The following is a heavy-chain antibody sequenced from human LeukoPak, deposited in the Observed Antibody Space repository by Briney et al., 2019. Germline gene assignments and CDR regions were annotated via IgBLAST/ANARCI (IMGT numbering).Heavy chain of an antibody. CDR2: IYSGGST. J-gene: IGHJ4*02. V-gene: IGHV3-53*01. CDR3: AREGYCSSTSCYGVYFDY. Sequence: PGGSLRLSCAASGFTVSSNYMSWVRQAPGKGLEWVSVIYSGGSTYYADSVKGRFTISRDNSKNTLYLQMNSLRAEDMAVYYCAREGYCSSTSCYGVYFDYWGQGTLVTVSS. D-gene: IGHD2-2*01. CDR1: GFTVSSNY.